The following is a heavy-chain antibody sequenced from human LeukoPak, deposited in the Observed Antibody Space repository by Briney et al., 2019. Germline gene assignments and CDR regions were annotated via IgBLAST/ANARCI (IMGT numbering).Heavy chain of an antibody. Sequence: SQTLSLTCTVSGGSISSGSYYWSWIRQPAGKGLEWIGRIYTSENTNYNPSLKSRVTISLDTSKNLFSLKLSSVTAADTAVYYCARHRRYGSGSYYKERNWFDPWGQGTLVTVSS. V-gene: IGHV4-61*02. D-gene: IGHD3-10*01. CDR3: ARHRRYGSGSYYKERNWFDP. CDR2: IYTSENT. J-gene: IGHJ5*02. CDR1: GGSISSGSYY.